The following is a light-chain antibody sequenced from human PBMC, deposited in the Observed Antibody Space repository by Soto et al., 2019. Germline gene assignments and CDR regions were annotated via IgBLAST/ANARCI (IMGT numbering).Light chain of an antibody. CDR1: QSVSNF. CDR3: QQRSSWPIT. Sequence: EIVLTQSPATLSFSPGERATLSCRASQSVSNFLAWYQQIPGQAPSLLIYDASNRATGIPARFSGSGSGTDFTLTISSLEPEDFAIYYCQQRSSWPITFGPGNKVDIK. V-gene: IGKV3-11*01. J-gene: IGKJ3*01. CDR2: DAS.